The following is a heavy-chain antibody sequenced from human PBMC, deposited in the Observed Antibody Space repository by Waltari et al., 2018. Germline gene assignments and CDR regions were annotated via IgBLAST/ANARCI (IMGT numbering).Heavy chain of an antibody. CDR2: LYYSGTT. CDR3: ARAPDS. CDR1: GGSINSDSFH. J-gene: IGHJ5*01. V-gene: IGHV4-39*01. Sequence: QLQLQESVPGLVKPSEPLSLTCPFPGGSINSDSFHWGWIRQPPGKGLEWIGSLYYSGTTYFSPSLRSRVTISLDTSKSQFSLKLSSVTAADTAVYYCARAPDSWGQGTLVTVSS.